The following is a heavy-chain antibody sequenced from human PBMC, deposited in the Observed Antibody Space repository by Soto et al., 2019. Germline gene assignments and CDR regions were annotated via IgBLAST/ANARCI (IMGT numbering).Heavy chain of an antibody. CDR2: INPNSGAT. Sequence: QVQLVQSGAEVKKPGASVKVSCKASGYTFTAYDLHWVRQAPGQGLEWMGWINPNSGATDYAQKVQGRVTMTRDTSITTAYMELSRLTSDDTAVFYCARSSGRFSDFDYWGQGTLLTVSS. V-gene: IGHV1-2*02. J-gene: IGHJ4*02. D-gene: IGHD1-26*01. CDR1: GYTFTAYD. CDR3: ARSSGRFSDFDY.